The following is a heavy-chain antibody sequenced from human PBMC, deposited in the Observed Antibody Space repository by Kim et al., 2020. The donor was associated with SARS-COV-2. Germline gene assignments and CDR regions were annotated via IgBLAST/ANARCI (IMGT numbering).Heavy chain of an antibody. CDR1: GFTFSNAW. CDR2: IKSKTDGGTT. Sequence: GGSLRLSCAASGFTFSNAWMSWVRQAPGKGLEWVGRIKSKTDGGTTDYAAPVKGRFTISRDDSKNTLYLQMNSLKTEDTAVYCCTTDDHQLLISYYYGMDVWGQGTTVTVSS. J-gene: IGHJ6*02. V-gene: IGHV3-15*01. CDR3: TTDDHQLLISYYYGMDV. D-gene: IGHD2-2*01.